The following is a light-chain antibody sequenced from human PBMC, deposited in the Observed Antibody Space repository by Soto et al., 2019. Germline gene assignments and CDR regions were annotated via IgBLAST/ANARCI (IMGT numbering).Light chain of an antibody. CDR1: SXNIGGNS. J-gene: IGLJ1*01. CDR2: DDN. V-gene: IGLV1-51*01. Sequence: QSALTQPRSVSAAPGQKVTISCSGSSXNIGGNSVSWYQQLPGTAPKLLIYDDNKRPSGIPDRFSGSKSGTSATLGITGFQTGDEADYYCGSWDSSLSAYVFGTGTKV. CDR3: GSWDSSLSAYV.